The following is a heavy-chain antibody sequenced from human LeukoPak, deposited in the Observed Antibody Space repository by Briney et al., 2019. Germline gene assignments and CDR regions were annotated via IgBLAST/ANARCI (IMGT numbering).Heavy chain of an antibody. CDR1: GYSFTDYW. Sequence: GESLKISCKASGYSFTDYWIGWVRQMPGKGLEWMGIIYPGDSDTRYSPSFQGQVTISADRSITTAYLQWKSLMASDTAMYYCARLVSLTAAGQYWGQGTLVTVSS. D-gene: IGHD6-13*01. V-gene: IGHV5-51*01. CDR2: IYPGDSDT. CDR3: ARLVSLTAAGQY. J-gene: IGHJ4*02.